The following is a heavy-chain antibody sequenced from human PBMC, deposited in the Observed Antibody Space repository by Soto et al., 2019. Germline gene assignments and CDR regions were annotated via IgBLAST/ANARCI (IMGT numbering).Heavy chain of an antibody. CDR3: ARINDFLTGFDY. J-gene: IGHJ4*02. D-gene: IGHD3-9*01. Sequence: SGPTLVNPTETLTLTCTVSGFSLINARVGVTWIRQPPGKALEWLAHIFSNDEKSYSTSLKSRLTISKDTSNSQVVLTMTNMDPVDTGTYYCARINDFLTGFDYWGQGTLVTVSS. CDR2: IFSNDEK. CDR1: GFSLINARVG. V-gene: IGHV2-26*01.